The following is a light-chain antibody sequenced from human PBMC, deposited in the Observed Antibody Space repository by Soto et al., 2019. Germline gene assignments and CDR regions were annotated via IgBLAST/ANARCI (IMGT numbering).Light chain of an antibody. J-gene: IGLJ2*01. V-gene: IGLV2-14*01. Sequence: QSALTQPASVSGSPGQSITISCTGTSSDVGGYNYVSWYQQHPGKAPKLMIYDVSNRPSGVSNRFSGSKSGNTASLTISWLPAEDEAYYYCSSYTSSSTLVFGGGTKLTVL. CDR2: DVS. CDR3: SSYTSSSTLV. CDR1: SSDVGGYNY.